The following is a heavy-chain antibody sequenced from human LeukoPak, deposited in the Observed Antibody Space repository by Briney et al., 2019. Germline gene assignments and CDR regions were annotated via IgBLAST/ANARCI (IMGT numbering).Heavy chain of an antibody. V-gene: IGHV4-4*07. CDR2: FYTSAST. CDR1: GGSISSYY. CDR3: VRDGGSYLGAFDI. D-gene: IGHD1-26*01. Sequence: PSETLSLTCTVSGGSISSYYWSWIRQPAGKGLEWIGRFYTSASTNYNPSLKSRVTMSVDTSKNQFSLKLSSVTAADTAVYYCVRDGGSYLGAFDIWGQGTMVTVSS. J-gene: IGHJ3*02.